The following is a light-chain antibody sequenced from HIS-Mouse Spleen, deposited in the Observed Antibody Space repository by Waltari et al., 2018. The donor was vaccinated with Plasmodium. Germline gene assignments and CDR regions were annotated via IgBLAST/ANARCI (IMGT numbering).Light chain of an antibody. V-gene: IGKV3-15*01. CDR1: QSVSSD. CDR3: QQYNNWSFT. CDR2: GAS. Sequence: EIVMTQPPATLSVSPGERATLSCRASQSVSSDLALYQQKPGQAPRPLIYGASARATGIPARFSGSGAGAEFTLTISSLQSEDFAVYCCQQYNNWSFTFGPGTKVNIK. J-gene: IGKJ3*01.